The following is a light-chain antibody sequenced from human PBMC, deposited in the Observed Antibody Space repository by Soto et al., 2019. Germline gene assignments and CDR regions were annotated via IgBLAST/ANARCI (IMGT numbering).Light chain of an antibody. V-gene: IGKV3-15*01. CDR2: DTS. J-gene: IGKJ5*01. CDR1: QSVSSN. Sequence: EMVLTQSPVPLPLTPGEKATLSCRASQSVSSNLAWYQQKPGQAPRLLIYDTSARATGIPARFSGSGAGTEFTLTISSLLSEDFAVYYCQQYNNWPPITFGQGTRLEIK. CDR3: QQYNNWPPIT.